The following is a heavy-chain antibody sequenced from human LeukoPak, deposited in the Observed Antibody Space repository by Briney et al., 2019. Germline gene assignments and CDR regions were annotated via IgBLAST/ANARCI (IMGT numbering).Heavy chain of an antibody. CDR2: IRHDETKE. V-gene: IGHV3-33*06. D-gene: IGHD6-6*01. CDR1: GLIFSSYA. Sequence: PGGSLRLSCAVSGLIFSSYAFHWVRQAPGKGLEWVAVIRHDETKEYYADSVQGRFTISRDTSKTTLYLQMNSLRAEDTAVYYCAKEYTPSSPLGELDSWGQGTLVTVSS. CDR3: AKEYTPSSPLGELDS. J-gene: IGHJ4*02.